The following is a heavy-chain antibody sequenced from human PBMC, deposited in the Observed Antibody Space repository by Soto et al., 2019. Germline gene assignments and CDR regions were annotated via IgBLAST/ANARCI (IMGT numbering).Heavy chain of an antibody. CDR3: ARDLASTTIPNY. CDR1: GFTFSSYW. CDR2: IKQDGSEK. J-gene: IGHJ4*02. D-gene: IGHD4-17*01. Sequence: PGGALRLSSAAPGFTFSSYWMGWGRQAPGKGLEWVANIKQDGSEKYYVDSVKGRFTISRDNAKNSLYLQMNSLRAEDTAVYYCARDLASTTIPNYWGQGTLVTVS. V-gene: IGHV3-7*04.